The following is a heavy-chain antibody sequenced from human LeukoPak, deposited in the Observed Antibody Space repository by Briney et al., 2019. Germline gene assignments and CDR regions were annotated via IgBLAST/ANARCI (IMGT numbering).Heavy chain of an antibody. CDR2: ISGSGGST. CDR3: AKGTNYDILTGYYHAFDY. CDR1: GFTFSSYA. D-gene: IGHD3-9*01. J-gene: IGHJ4*02. Sequence: GGSLKLSCAASGFTFSSYAMSWVRQAPGKGLEWVSAISGSGGSTYYADSVKGRFTISRDNSKNTLYLQMNSLRAEDTAVYYCAKGTNYDILTGYYHAFDYWGQGTLVTVSS. V-gene: IGHV3-23*01.